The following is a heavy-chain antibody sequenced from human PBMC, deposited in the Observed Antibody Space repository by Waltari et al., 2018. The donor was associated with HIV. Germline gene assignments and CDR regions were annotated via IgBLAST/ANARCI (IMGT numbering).Heavy chain of an antibody. CDR1: GPSISSRRYY. CDR2: TMYSGST. V-gene: IGHV4-39*01. D-gene: IGHD3-10*01. J-gene: IGHJ5*01. CDR3: ARHDGTSYYFGSDMNPRPFSFWFAS. Sequence: QLLLQESGPGLVRPSETLSLTCTVTGPSISSRRYYWGWVRQPPGKGLEWIVSTMYSGSTYNNPSVKSRVAISVDTSRTQFSLNLTSVTAADTALYYCARHDGTSYYFGSDMNPRPFSFWFASWGQGILVTVSS.